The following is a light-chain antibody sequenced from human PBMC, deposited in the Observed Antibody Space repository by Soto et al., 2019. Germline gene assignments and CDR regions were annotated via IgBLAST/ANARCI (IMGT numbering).Light chain of an antibody. CDR1: QSFSSSY. Sequence: ELVLTQSPGTLSLSPGERATLSCRASQSFSSSYLAWYQHKPGRAPRLLIDGTSSRATGIPDRFSGSGSGTDFTLTISRLEPEDLAVYYCQQYGSLVTFGQGTKVDI. CDR3: QQYGSLVT. CDR2: GTS. V-gene: IGKV3-20*01. J-gene: IGKJ1*01.